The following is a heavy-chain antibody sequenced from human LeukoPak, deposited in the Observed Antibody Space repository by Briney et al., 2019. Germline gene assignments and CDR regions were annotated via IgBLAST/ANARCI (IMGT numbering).Heavy chain of an antibody. CDR3: AGATYYYDSSLLDY. Sequence: SETLSLTCTVSGGSISSYYWSWIRRPPGKGLEWIGYIYYSGSTNYNPSLKSRVTISVDTSKNQFSLKLSSVTAADTAVYYCAGATYYYDSSLLDYWGQGTLVTVSS. D-gene: IGHD3-22*01. CDR1: GGSISSYY. V-gene: IGHV4-59*01. J-gene: IGHJ4*02. CDR2: IYYSGST.